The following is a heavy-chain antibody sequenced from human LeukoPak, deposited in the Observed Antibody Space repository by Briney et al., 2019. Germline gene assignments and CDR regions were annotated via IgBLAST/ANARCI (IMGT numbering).Heavy chain of an antibody. Sequence: ASVKVSCKASGYTFTSYDINWVRQATGQGLEGMGWMNPNSGNTGYAQKFQGRFTMTRNTSISTAYMELSSLRSEDTAVYYCERGGYCSGGSCYGGFDYWGQGTVVTVSS. CDR1: GYTFTSYD. D-gene: IGHD2-15*01. V-gene: IGHV1-8*01. CDR3: ERGGYCSGGSCYGGFDY. J-gene: IGHJ4*02. CDR2: MNPNSGNT.